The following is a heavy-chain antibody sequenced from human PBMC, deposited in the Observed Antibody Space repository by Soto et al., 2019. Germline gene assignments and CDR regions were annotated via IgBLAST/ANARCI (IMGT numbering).Heavy chain of an antibody. CDR1: GFTFSSYA. D-gene: IGHD5-12*01. CDR2: ISYDGSNK. Sequence: GGSLRLSCAASGFTFSSYAMHWVRQAPGKGLEWVAVISYDGSNKYYADSVKGRFTISRDNSKNTLYLQMNSLRAEDTAVYYCARWGPPKSSGYTINYFDYWGQGTLVTVSS. CDR3: ARWGPPKSSGYTINYFDY. V-gene: IGHV3-30-3*01. J-gene: IGHJ4*02.